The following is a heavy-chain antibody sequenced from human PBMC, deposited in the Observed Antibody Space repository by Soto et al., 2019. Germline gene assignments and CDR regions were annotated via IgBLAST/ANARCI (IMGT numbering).Heavy chain of an antibody. Sequence: QVQLVQSGAEVKKPGSSVKVSCKASGGTFSSYAFSWVRQAPGQGLEWMGGIIPIFAIANYAQRFQGRVTITADESTSAAYMELSSLRCEDTAVYYCARHSAGHFYYGMNVWGQGTTVTVSS. CDR1: GGTFSSYA. CDR2: IIPIFAIA. CDR3: ARHSAGHFYYGMNV. D-gene: IGHD1-26*01. V-gene: IGHV1-69*01. J-gene: IGHJ6*02.